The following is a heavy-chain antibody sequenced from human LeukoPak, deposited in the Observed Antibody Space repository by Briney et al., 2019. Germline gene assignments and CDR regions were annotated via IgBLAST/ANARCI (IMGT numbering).Heavy chain of an antibody. CDR1: GFTFSNYW. CDR3: ARGEGSYSDY. CDR2: IRSDGGYT. Sequence: GGSLRLSCAASGFTFSNYWMHWVRQAPGKGLVWVSRIRSDGGYTSYADSVKGRLTISRDNAKNTLYLQMNNLRAEDTAVNYCARGEGSYSDYWGQGTLVTVSS. D-gene: IGHD1-26*01. J-gene: IGHJ4*02. V-gene: IGHV3-74*01.